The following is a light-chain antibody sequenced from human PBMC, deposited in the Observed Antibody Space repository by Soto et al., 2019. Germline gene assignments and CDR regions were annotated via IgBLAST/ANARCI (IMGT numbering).Light chain of an antibody. V-gene: IGKV3-11*01. CDR1: QSISSNF. Sequence: EIVLTQSPGTLSLSPGEGATLSCRASQSISSNFLVWYQQKPGQAPRLLIYDASKRATGIPARFSGSGSGTDFTLTISSLEPEDFAVYYCQQRSNWPPGIAFGQGTRLEIK. CDR2: DAS. J-gene: IGKJ5*01. CDR3: QQRSNWPPGIA.